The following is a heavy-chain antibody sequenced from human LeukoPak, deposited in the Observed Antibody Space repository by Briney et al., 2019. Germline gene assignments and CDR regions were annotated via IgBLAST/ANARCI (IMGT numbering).Heavy chain of an antibody. Sequence: PSETLSLTCAVYGGSFSGYYWSWIRQPPGKGLEWIGEINHSGSTNYNPSLKSRVTMSVDTSKNQFSLKLSSVTAADTAVYYCAREGYGSVYYYYYYMDVWGKGTTVTISS. CDR2: INHSGST. D-gene: IGHD3-10*01. J-gene: IGHJ6*03. CDR3: AREGYGSVYYYYYYMDV. CDR1: GGSFSGYY. V-gene: IGHV4-34*01.